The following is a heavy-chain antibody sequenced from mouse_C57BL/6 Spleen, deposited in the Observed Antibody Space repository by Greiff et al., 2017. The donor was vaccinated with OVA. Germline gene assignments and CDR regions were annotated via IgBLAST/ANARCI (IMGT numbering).Heavy chain of an antibody. J-gene: IGHJ2*01. V-gene: IGHV1-55*01. CDR3: ANLITTVEDFDY. D-gene: IGHD1-1*01. CDR1: GYTFTSYW. CDR2: IYPGSGST. Sequence: QVQLQQPGAELVKPGASVKMSCKASGYTFTSYWITWVKQRPGQGLEWIGDIYPGSGSTNYNEKFKSKATLTVDTSSSTAYMQLSSLTSEDSAVYYCANLITTVEDFDYWGQGTTLTVSS.